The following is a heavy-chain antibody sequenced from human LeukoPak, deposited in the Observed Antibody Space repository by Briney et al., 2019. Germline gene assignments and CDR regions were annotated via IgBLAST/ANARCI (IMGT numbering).Heavy chain of an antibody. CDR2: FDPEDGET. J-gene: IGHJ4*02. D-gene: IGHD2-2*01. CDR3: ARVLSLGYCSSTSCYWPFGY. Sequence: ASVTVSCKVSGYTLTELSMHWVRQAPGKGLEWMGGFDPEDGETIYAQKFQGRVTMTEDTSTDTAYMELSSLRSEDTAVYYCARVLSLGYCSSTSCYWPFGYWGQGTLVTVSS. CDR1: GYTLTELS. V-gene: IGHV1-24*01.